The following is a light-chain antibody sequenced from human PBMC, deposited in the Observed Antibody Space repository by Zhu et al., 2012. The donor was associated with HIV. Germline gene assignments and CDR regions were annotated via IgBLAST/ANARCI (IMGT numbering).Light chain of an antibody. J-gene: IGKJ2*01. CDR3: LQSYTAPYT. V-gene: IGKV1-39*01. Sequence: DIQMTQSPSSLSVSVGDRVTITCRASQTVGQYLHWYQQRSGKAPKPLIYATSTLQTGVPSRFSGSGFGTDFTLTISSLQPEDFATYYCLQSYTAPYTFGQGTQPGD. CDR1: QTVGQY. CDR2: ATS.